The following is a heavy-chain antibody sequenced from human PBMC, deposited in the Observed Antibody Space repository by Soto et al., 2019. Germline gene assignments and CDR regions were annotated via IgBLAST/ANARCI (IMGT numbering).Heavy chain of an antibody. CDR2: ISASGGST. V-gene: IGHV3-23*01. Sequence: EVQLLESGGGLVQPGGSLRLSCAVSGFTFSNYAMNWARQAPGKGLEWVSAISASGGSTYYADSVKGRFTISRDNSRNTLYLQMKSLRGEDTALYYCVKPGYAGSYGDSRGRDKYYFDYWGQGTLVTVSS. CDR3: VKPGYAGSYGDSRGRDKYYFDY. CDR1: GFTFSNYA. J-gene: IGHJ4*02. D-gene: IGHD4-17*01.